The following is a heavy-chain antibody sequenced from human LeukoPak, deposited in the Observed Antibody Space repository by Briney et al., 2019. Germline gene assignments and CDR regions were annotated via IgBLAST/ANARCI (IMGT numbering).Heavy chain of an antibody. D-gene: IGHD1-14*01. Sequence: ESGPTLVKPTQTLTLTCTFSGFSLSTSGVGVGWIRQPPGKGLEWIGYIHYSGSTNYNPSLKSRVTISVDTSKNQFSLKLSSVTAADTAVYYCARASITYYYYYYMGVWGKGTTVTVSS. V-gene: IGHV4-61*08. J-gene: IGHJ6*03. CDR3: ARASITYYYYYYMGV. CDR1: GFSLSTSGVG. CDR2: IHYSGST.